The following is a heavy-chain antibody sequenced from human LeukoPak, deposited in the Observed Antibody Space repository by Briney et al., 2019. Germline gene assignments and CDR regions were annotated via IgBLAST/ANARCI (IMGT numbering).Heavy chain of an antibody. V-gene: IGHV4-59*12. J-gene: IGHJ5*02. D-gene: IGHD3-22*01. CDR2: IYYSGST. Sequence: SETLSLTCTVSGGSISSYYWSWIRQPPGKGLEWIGYIYYSGSTNYNPSLKSRVTISVDTSKNQFSLKLSSVTAADTAVYYCARDQCYYDSSGYRGCWFDPWGQGTLVTVSP. CDR1: GGSISSYY. CDR3: ARDQCYYDSSGYRGCWFDP.